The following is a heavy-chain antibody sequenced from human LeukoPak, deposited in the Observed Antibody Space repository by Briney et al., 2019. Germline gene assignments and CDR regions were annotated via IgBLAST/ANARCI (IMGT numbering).Heavy chain of an antibody. CDR2: IRYDGSNK. J-gene: IGHJ3*02. Sequence: PGGSLRLSCAASGFTFSSYGMHWVRQAPGKGLEWVAFIRYDGSNKYYADSVKGRFTISRDNSKNTLYLQMNSLRAEDTAVYYCAKVRGRDGYCSSTSCPREGSDAFDIWGQGTMVTVSS. CDR1: GFTFSSYG. CDR3: AKVRGRDGYCSSTSCPREGSDAFDI. V-gene: IGHV3-30*02. D-gene: IGHD2-2*03.